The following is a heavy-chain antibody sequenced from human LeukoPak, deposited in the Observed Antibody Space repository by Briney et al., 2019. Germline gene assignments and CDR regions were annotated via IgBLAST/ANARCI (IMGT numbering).Heavy chain of an antibody. Sequence: PSETLSLTCTVSGASISIYYWSWIRQPAGKALEWIGRIYVTGSTTYNPSLESRVTMSLDTSKNHFSLKLRSVTAADTAVYYCARDSGTTGGVKFDPWGQGTLVTVSS. J-gene: IGHJ5*02. CDR3: ARDSGTTGGVKFDP. CDR1: GASISIYY. V-gene: IGHV4-4*07. CDR2: IYVTGST. D-gene: IGHD3-16*01.